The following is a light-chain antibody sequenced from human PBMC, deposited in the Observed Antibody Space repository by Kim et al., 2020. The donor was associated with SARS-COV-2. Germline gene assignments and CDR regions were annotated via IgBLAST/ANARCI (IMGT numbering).Light chain of an antibody. Sequence: QSALTQPPSASGSPGQSVTISCTGTSSDVGGYNYVSWYQQHPGQAPKLMIYEVSKRPSGVPDRFSGSKSGNTASLTVSGLQAEDEADYYCSSYAGSKNVFGTETKVTV. CDR1: SSDVGGYNY. V-gene: IGLV2-8*01. CDR2: EVS. J-gene: IGLJ1*01. CDR3: SSYAGSKNV.